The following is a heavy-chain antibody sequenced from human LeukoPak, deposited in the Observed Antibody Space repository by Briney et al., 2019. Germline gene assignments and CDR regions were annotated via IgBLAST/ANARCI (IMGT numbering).Heavy chain of an antibody. J-gene: IGHJ4*02. D-gene: IGHD1-26*01. Sequence: GGSLRLSCAASGFTFSSYAMSWVRQAPEKGLECVSAIGASGSPTFYSDSVRGRFTISRDNSKNTLYLQLNSLRAEDTAVYYCATLARFSGSYHGVDYWGQGTLVTVSS. CDR3: ATLARFSGSYHGVDY. CDR2: IGASGSPT. V-gene: IGHV3-23*01. CDR1: GFTFSSYA.